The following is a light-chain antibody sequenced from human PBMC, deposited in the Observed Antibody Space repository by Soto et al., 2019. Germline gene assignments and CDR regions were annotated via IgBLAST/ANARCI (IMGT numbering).Light chain of an antibody. CDR3: QQYGSSPWK. V-gene: IGKV3-20*01. J-gene: IGKJ1*01. CDR1: QSVSNNY. Sequence: EIVLTQSPGTLSLSPWERATLSCRASQSVSNNYLAWYQQKPGQAPRLLIYGASNRATGIPDRFSGSGSGTDFTLTFSSLEPEDFAVYYCQQYGSSPWKFGQGTKVDIK. CDR2: GAS.